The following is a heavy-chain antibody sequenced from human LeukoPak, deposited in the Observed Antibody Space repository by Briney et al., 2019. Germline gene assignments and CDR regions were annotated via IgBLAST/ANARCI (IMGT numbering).Heavy chain of an antibody. J-gene: IGHJ4*02. CDR2: TYYRSKWYN. CDR1: GDSVSSNSAA. CDR3: TRGAGWLIDY. Sequence: SQTLSLTCAISGDSVSSNSAAWNWIRQSPSRGLEWLGRTYYRSKWYNDYAVSVKSRITINPDTSKNHLSLKLNSVTTADTAVYYCTRGAGWLIDYWGQGILVTVSS. V-gene: IGHV6-1*01. D-gene: IGHD3-16*01.